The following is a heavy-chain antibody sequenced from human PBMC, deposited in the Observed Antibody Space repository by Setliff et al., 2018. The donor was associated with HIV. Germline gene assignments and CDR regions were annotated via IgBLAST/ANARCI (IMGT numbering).Heavy chain of an antibody. Sequence: PSETLSLTCTFSGDSIGSCNYYWSWIRQPAGKGLEWIGRIYSTGSTNYNPSLKSRVTISSDTSKNLFSLKLTTVTAADAAVYYCTRDTGYILSGYRPHWYLDLWGRGTLVTVS. J-gene: IGHJ2*01. CDR2: IYSTGST. CDR1: GDSIGSCNYY. CDR3: TRDTGYILSGYRPHWYLDL. V-gene: IGHV4-61*02. D-gene: IGHD3-9*01.